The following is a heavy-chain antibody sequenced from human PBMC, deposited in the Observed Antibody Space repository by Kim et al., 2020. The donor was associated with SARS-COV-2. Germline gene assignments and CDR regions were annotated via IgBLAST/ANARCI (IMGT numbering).Heavy chain of an antibody. D-gene: IGHD3-22*01. J-gene: IGHJ2*01. Sequence: SETLSLTCTVSGGSISSSSYYWGWIRQPPGKGLEWIGSIYYSGSTYYNPSLKSRVTISVDTSKNQFSLKLSSVTAADTAVYYCARQFGRVTMIVVVIRAPVYFDLWGRGTLVTVSS. CDR2: IYYSGST. V-gene: IGHV4-39*01. CDR3: ARQFGRVTMIVVVIRAPVYFDL. CDR1: GGSISSSSYY.